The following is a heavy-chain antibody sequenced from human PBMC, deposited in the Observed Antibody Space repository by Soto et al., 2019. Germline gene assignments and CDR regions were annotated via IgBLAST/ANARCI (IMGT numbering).Heavy chain of an antibody. Sequence: SGPTLVNPTKTLTLTCTFSGFSLSTSGMCVSWIRQPPGKALEWLARIDWDDDKYYSTSLKTRLTISKDTSKNQVVLTMTNMDPVDTATYYCARMLVRDYIWGSYRGDLDYWGQGTLVTSPQ. J-gene: IGHJ4*02. V-gene: IGHV2-70*11. CDR2: IDWDDDK. CDR1: GFSLSTSGMC. D-gene: IGHD3-16*02. CDR3: ARMLVRDYIWGSYRGDLDY.